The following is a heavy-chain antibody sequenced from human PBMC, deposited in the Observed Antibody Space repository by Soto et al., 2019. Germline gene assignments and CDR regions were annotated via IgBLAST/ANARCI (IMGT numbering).Heavy chain of an antibody. CDR3: AKVQLMIVRAFFDI. CDR2: IGRNSGAL. J-gene: IGHJ4*02. D-gene: IGHD5-18*01. CDR1: GLTFDGVA. V-gene: IGHV3-9*01. Sequence: EVQLVEAGGGLVQPGRSLRLSCAASGLTFDGVAMHCVRQVRGRGLEWVSSIGRNSGALAYADSVKGRFSISRDDARKTVYLQISSLRPEDTALYFCAKVQLMIVRAFFDIWGQGTLVSVSS.